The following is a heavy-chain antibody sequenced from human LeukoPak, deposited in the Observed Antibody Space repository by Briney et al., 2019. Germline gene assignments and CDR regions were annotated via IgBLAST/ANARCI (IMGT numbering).Heavy chain of an antibody. CDR3: AKGGLRVTDY. Sequence: GSLRLSCAASGFIFSNYWMHWVRQAPGKGLVWVSRVNNDGSSTTYADSVKGRFTISRDNAKNTLYPQMNSLGAEDTAVYYCAKGGLRVTDYWGQGTLVTVSS. V-gene: IGHV3-74*03. J-gene: IGHJ4*02. D-gene: IGHD5/OR15-5a*01. CDR2: VNNDGSST. CDR1: GFIFSNYW.